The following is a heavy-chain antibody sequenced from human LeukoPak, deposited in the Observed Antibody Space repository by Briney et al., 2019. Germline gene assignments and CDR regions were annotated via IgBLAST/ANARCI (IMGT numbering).Heavy chain of an antibody. CDR3: ATRDFDY. CDR2: IRYDGSNK. CDR1: GFTFSSYG. Sequence: GGSLRLSCAASGFTFSSYGMHWVRQAPGKGLEWVAFIRYDGSNKYYADSVRGRFTISRDNSKNTLSLQVNSLRAEDTAVYHCATRDFDYWGQGTLVTVSS. V-gene: IGHV3-30*02. J-gene: IGHJ4*02.